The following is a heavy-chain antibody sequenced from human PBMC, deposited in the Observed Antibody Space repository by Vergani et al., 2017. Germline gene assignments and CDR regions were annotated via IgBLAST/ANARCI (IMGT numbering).Heavy chain of an antibody. Sequence: QVQLQESGPGLVKPSETLSLTCTVSGGSISSYYWSWIRQPPGKGLEWIGYIYYSGSTNYTPPPKSRVTISVDTSKNQFSLKLSSVTAADTAVYYCARLHWNDWYYYYYGMDVWGQGTTVTVSS. D-gene: IGHD1-1*01. J-gene: IGHJ6*02. V-gene: IGHV4-59*08. CDR2: IYYSGST. CDR3: ARLHWNDWYYYYYGMDV. CDR1: GGSISSYY.